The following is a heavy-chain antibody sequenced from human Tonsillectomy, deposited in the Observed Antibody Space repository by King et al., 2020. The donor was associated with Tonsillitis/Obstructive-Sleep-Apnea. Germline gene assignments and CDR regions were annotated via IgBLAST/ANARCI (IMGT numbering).Heavy chain of an antibody. CDR1: GGSISSYY. CDR2: FFYSWST. Sequence: VQLQESGPGLVKPSETLSLTCTVSGGSISSYYWSWIRQPPGKGLEWIGYFFYSWSTNYNPSLKSRVTISVDTSKNQFSLKLSSVTAADTAVYYCARDHCSSTSCYGNYYYMDVWGKGTTVTVSS. CDR3: ARDHCSSTSCYGNYYYMDV. V-gene: IGHV4-59*01. J-gene: IGHJ6*03. D-gene: IGHD2-2*01.